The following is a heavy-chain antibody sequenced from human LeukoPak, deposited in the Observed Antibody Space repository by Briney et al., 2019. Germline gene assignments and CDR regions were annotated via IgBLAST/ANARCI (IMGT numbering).Heavy chain of an antibody. J-gene: IGHJ4*02. CDR2: IYYSGST. D-gene: IGHD6-6*01. V-gene: IGHV4-59*01. CDR1: GGSISSYY. CDR3: ARGSMAARPDGLFDY. Sequence: SETLSLTCTVSGGSISSYYWSWIRQPPGKGLEWIGYIYYSGSTNYNPSLRSRVTISVDTSKNQFSLKLSSVTAADTAVYYCARGSMAARPDGLFDYWGQGTLVTVSS.